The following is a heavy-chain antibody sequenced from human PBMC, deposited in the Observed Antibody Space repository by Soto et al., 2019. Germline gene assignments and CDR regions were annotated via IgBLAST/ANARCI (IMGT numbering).Heavy chain of an antibody. CDR3: ARARYSSSWYVPGTYYDY. D-gene: IGHD6-13*01. CDR2: IYYSGST. V-gene: IGHV4-59*01. CDR1: GGSISSYY. J-gene: IGHJ4*02. Sequence: SETLSLTCTVSGGSISSYYWSWIRQPPGKGLEWIGYIYYSGSTNYNPSLKSRVTISVDTSKNQFSLKLSSVTAADTAVYYCARARYSSSWYVPGTYYDYWGQGTLVTVSS.